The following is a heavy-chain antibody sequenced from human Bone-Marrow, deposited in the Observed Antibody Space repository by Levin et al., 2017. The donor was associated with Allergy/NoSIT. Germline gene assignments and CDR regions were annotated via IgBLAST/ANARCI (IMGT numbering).Heavy chain of an antibody. CDR1: GFTFDTYT. CDR3: TRDRLRGHNWFDP. Sequence: GGSLRLSCAASGFTFDTYTMNWVRQPPGKGLEWVSSIEGSGTSAAYADSVRGRFSISRDNAKNLLYLQMDSLRADDTAVYYCTRDRLRGHNWFDPWGQGTLVTVSS. J-gene: IGHJ5*02. V-gene: IGHV3-21*06. D-gene: IGHD5/OR15-5a*01. CDR2: IEGSGTSA.